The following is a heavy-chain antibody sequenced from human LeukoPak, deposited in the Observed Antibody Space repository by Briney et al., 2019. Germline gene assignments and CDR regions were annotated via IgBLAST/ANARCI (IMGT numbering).Heavy chain of an antibody. Sequence: ASVKVSCKASGYTFTGYYMHWVRQAPGQGLEWMGWINPNSGGTNYAQKFQGRVTMTRDTSISTAYMELSRLRSDDTAVYYCARGGRVVPAAVGRRASGAEDYWGQGTLVTVSS. V-gene: IGHV1-2*02. CDR2: INPNSGGT. J-gene: IGHJ4*02. D-gene: IGHD2-2*01. CDR1: GYTFTGYY. CDR3: ARGGRVVPAAVGRRASGAEDY.